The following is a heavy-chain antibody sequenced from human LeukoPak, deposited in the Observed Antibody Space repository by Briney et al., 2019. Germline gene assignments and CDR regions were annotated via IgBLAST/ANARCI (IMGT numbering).Heavy chain of an antibody. CDR2: ISGSGGST. D-gene: IGHD3-22*01. J-gene: IGHJ4*02. Sequence: QPGGSLRLSCAASGFTFSSYAMSWVRQAPGKGLEWVSAISGSGGSTYYADSVKGRFTISRDNSKNTLYLQMNSLRAEDTAVYYCAKLGGSGYYFGYYFDYWGQGTLVTVSS. CDR3: AKLGGSGYYFGYYFDY. V-gene: IGHV3-23*01. CDR1: GFTFSSYA.